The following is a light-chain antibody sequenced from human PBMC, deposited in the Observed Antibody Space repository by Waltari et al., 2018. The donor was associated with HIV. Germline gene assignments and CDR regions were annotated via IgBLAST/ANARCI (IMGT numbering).Light chain of an antibody. CDR2: DVS. CDR1: SSDVGGYHY. Sequence: QSALTQPRSVSGSPGQSVTISCTGTSSDVGGYHYVSLYQQHPGTAPKLVIYDVSKRPSVCTARFSGANSANTASLTISGLQAEDEADYCCCSYAGSYTYVFGTGTNVTVL. V-gene: IGLV2-11*01. J-gene: IGLJ1*01. CDR3: CSYAGSYTYV.